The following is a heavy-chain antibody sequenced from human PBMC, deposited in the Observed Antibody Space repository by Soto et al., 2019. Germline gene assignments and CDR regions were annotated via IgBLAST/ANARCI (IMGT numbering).Heavy chain of an antibody. J-gene: IGHJ6*02. CDR3: ARTRYCSGGSCLVPYYYGMDV. V-gene: IGHV1-69*01. CDR1: GGTFSSYA. CDR2: IIPIFGTA. D-gene: IGHD2-15*01. Sequence: QVQLVQSGAEVKKPGSSVKVSCKASGGTFSSYAISWVRQAPGQGLEWMGGIIPIFGTANYAQKFQGRVTITADESTSTAYMELSSLRSEDTAVYYCARTRYCSGGSCLVPYYYGMDVWGQGTTVTVSS.